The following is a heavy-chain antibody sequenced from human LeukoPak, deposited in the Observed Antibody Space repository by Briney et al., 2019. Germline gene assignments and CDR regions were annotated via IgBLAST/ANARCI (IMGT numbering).Heavy chain of an antibody. J-gene: IGHJ6*04. CDR1: GYTFTSYG. CDR3: ERESPLDQEAEERVTTLTDI. V-gene: IGHV1-8*02. CDR2: INFKRVPT. Sequence: ASVKVSCKASGYTFTSYGISWVRQAPGQGFEGGGFINFKRVPTGYAQKFQRRVTMSSNTSITTVYMELNSLKTDDTAVYYCERESPLDQEAEERVTTLTDIWGKGTSVTVSS. D-gene: IGHD1-1*01.